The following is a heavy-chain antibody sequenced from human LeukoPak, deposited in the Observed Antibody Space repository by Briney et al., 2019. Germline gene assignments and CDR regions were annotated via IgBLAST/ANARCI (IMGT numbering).Heavy chain of an antibody. D-gene: IGHD3-10*01. V-gene: IGHV3-21*01. CDR1: GFTFSSYW. CDR3: AREGALMVREVMVY. Sequence: GGSLRLSCAASGFTFSSYWMSWVRQAPGKGLEWVSSISHSSSYMYYADSVKGQFTISRDNAKNSLYLQMNSLRAEDTAVYYCAREGALMVREVMVYWGQGTLLTVSS. J-gene: IGHJ4*02. CDR2: ISHSSSYM.